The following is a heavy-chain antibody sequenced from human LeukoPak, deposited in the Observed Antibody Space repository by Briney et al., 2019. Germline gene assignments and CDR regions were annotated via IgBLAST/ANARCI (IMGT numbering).Heavy chain of an antibody. J-gene: IGHJ4*02. Sequence: GGSLRLSCAASGFTFSSYWMSWVRQAPGKGLGWVANTKQDGSEKFYVDSVKGRFTISRDNAKNSLYMQMNSLRAEDTAVYYCARESLVAGLIDYWGQGNLVTVSS. CDR2: TKQDGSEK. CDR3: ARESLVAGLIDY. V-gene: IGHV3-7*01. D-gene: IGHD6-19*01. CDR1: GFTFSSYW.